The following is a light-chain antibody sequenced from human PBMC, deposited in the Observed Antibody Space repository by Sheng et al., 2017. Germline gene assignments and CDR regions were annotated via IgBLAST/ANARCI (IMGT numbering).Light chain of an antibody. Sequence: DIQMTQSPSTLSASVGDRVTITCRASQSINSWLAWYQQKPGKAPNLLIYKASSLESGVPSKFSGSGSGTDFTLTISSLQPEDFATYYCQQSSSLFTFGPGTTVDIK. J-gene: IGKJ3*01. CDR2: KAS. V-gene: IGKV1-5*03. CDR3: QQSSSLFT. CDR1: QSINSW.